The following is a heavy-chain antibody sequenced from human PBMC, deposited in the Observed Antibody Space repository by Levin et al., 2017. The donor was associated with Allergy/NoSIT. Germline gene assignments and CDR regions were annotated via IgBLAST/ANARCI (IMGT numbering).Heavy chain of an antibody. CDR3: ARRADSGYYYYYMDV. D-gene: IGHD6-19*01. J-gene: IGHJ6*03. Sequence: GGSLRLSCKASGYTFTSYWINWVRQVPGKGLEWMGKIDPKDSYGTYSPSFQGHVTISVDTSISTAYLQWNSLKASDTAMYYWARRADSGYYYYYMDVWGRGTTVTVSS. CDR1: GYTFTSYW. V-gene: IGHV5-10-1*01. CDR2: IDPKDSYG.